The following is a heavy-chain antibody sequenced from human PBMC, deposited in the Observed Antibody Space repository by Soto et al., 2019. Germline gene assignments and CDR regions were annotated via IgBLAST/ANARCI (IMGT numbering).Heavy chain of an antibody. V-gene: IGHV4-59*08. Sequence: SETLSLTCTVSGGSISSYFWTWIRQSPGKGLEWIGYIYYTGSTDYNASLKSRVTMSVDTSKNEFSLKLSSVTAADTAVYYCARRARGSSSFYYYYYMDVWGKGTTVTVSS. D-gene: IGHD6-6*01. CDR1: GGSISSYF. CDR3: ARRARGSSSFYYYYYMDV. J-gene: IGHJ6*03. CDR2: IYYTGST.